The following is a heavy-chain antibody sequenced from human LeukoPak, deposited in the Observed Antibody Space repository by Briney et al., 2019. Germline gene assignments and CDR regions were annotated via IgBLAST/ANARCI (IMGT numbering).Heavy chain of an antibody. CDR2: IYHSGST. D-gene: IGHD6-13*01. Sequence: SETPSLTCTVSGYSISSGYYWGWIRQPPGKGLEWIGSIYHSGSTYYNPSLKSRVTISVDTSKNQFSLKLSSVTAADTAVYYCARDLNSSSRDESHWFDPWGQGTLVTVSS. V-gene: IGHV4-38-2*02. CDR3: ARDLNSSSRDESHWFDP. J-gene: IGHJ5*02. CDR1: GYSISSGYY.